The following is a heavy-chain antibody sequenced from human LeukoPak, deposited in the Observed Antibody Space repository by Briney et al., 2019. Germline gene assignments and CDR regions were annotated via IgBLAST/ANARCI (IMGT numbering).Heavy chain of an antibody. CDR3: TRARLLWFGELSRRFDP. D-gene: IGHD3-10*01. CDR2: IRSKAYGGTT. J-gene: IGHJ5*02. CDR1: GFTFGDYA. V-gene: IGHV3-49*03. Sequence: PGGSLRLSCTASGFTFGDYAMSWFRQAPGKGLEWVGFIRSKAYGGTTEYAASVKGRFTISRDDSKSIAYLQMNSLKTEGTAVYYCTRARLLWFGELSRRFDPWGQGTLVTVSS.